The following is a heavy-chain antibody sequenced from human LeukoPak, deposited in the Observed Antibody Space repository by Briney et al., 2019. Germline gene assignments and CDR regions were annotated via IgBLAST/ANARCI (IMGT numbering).Heavy chain of an antibody. CDR3: AKGTERYREVSSFDS. J-gene: IGHJ4*02. D-gene: IGHD6-19*01. CDR1: GFTFSSYT. CDR2: ISGAGSGT. V-gene: IGHV3-23*01. Sequence: GGSLRLSCAASGFTFSSYTMNWVRQAPGKGLEWVSAISGAGSGTYYADFVKGRFSISRDNSKNTLYLQMNSLRAEDTAAYYCAKGTERYREVSSFDSWGQGTLVTVSS.